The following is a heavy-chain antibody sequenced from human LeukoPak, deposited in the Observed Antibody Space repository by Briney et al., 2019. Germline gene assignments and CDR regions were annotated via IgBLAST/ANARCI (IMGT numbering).Heavy chain of an antibody. CDR2: ISSSSINI. D-gene: IGHD3-10*01. V-gene: IGHV3-21*01. Sequence: GGSLRLSCAASGFTFSTFAMIWVRQPPGKGLEWVSSISSSSINIFYGDSVKGRFTISRGNTKNSVYLQMKSLRVEDTAVYYCVRDRGADKDDYWGHGTLVSVSS. CDR1: GFTFSTFA. CDR3: VRDRGADKDDY. J-gene: IGHJ4*01.